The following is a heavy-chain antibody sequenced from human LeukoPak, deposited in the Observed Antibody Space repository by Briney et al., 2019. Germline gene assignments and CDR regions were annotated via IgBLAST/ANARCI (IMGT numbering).Heavy chain of an antibody. CDR3: AKDRWELPRVWFDP. CDR2: ISGSGDST. Sequence: PGGSLRLSCAASGFTFSSYAMSWVRQAPGKGLEWVSSISGSGDSTYYADSVKGRFTISRDNSKNTLYLQMNSLRAEDTAIYYCAKDRWELPRVWFDPGGQGTLVTVSS. D-gene: IGHD1-26*01. CDR1: GFTFSSYA. V-gene: IGHV3-23*01. J-gene: IGHJ5*02.